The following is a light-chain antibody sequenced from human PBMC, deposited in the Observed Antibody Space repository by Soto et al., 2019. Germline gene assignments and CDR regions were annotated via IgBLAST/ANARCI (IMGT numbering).Light chain of an antibody. J-gene: IGKJ1*01. V-gene: IGKV3-15*01. Sequence: EIVMTQSPATLSVPPGEIATLSCRASQSVSNNLAWYQQNPGQAPRLLIYGASTRATGIPARFGGSGSGTEFTLTISSLQPEDFAVYYCHYYDKWPPGTFGQGTKVDIK. CDR1: QSVSNN. CDR3: HYYDKWPPGT. CDR2: GAS.